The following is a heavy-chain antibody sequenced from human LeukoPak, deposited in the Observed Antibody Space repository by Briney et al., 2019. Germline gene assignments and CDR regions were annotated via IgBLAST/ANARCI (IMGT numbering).Heavy chain of an antibody. D-gene: IGHD3-10*01. Sequence: GGSLRLSCAASGFTFSSYGMHWVRQAPGKGLEWAAVISYDGSNKYYADSVKGRFTISRDNSKNTLYLQMNSLRAEDTAVYYCAKDSRPITMVRGSFRPYYYMDVWGKGTTVTVSS. CDR3: AKDSRPITMVRGSFRPYYYMDV. J-gene: IGHJ6*03. CDR1: GFTFSSYG. CDR2: ISYDGSNK. V-gene: IGHV3-30*18.